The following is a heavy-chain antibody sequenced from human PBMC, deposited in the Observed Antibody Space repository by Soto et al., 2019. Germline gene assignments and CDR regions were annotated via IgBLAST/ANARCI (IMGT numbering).Heavy chain of an antibody. J-gene: IGHJ5*02. CDR1: GGSISSGGYY. D-gene: IGHD2-8*01. V-gene: IGHV4-31*03. Sequence: LSLTCSVSGGSISSGGYYWSWIRQHPGKGLEWIGYIYYSGGTYYNPSLKSRVTISVDTSKNQFSLKLSYVTAADTAVYYCARGMGPGVHYNWFDTWGQGTLVTVSS. CDR2: IYYSGGT. CDR3: ARGMGPGVHYNWFDT.